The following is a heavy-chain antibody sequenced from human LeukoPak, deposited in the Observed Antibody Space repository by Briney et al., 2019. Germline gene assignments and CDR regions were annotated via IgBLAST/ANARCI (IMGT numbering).Heavy chain of an antibody. V-gene: IGHV4-31*03. CDR1: GGSISSGGYY. Sequence: SQTLSLTCTVSGGSISSGGYYWSWIRQHPGKGLECIGYIYYSGSTYYNPSLKSRVTISVDTSKNQFSLKLSSVTAADTAVYYCARDGCSGGSCYGGLRYYGMDVWGQGTTVTVSS. CDR2: IYYSGST. J-gene: IGHJ6*02. D-gene: IGHD2-15*01. CDR3: ARDGCSGGSCYGGLRYYGMDV.